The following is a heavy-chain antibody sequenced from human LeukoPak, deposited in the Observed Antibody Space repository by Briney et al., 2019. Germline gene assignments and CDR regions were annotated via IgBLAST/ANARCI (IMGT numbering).Heavy chain of an antibody. D-gene: IGHD5-18*01. J-gene: IGHJ4*02. CDR3: ARSLDTAMVYGY. CDR2: IYYSGST. CDR1: GGSVSSDSYY. Sequence: PSETLSLTCTVSGGSVSSDSYYWSWIRQPPGKGLEWIGYIYYSGSTYYNPSLKSRVTISVDTSKNQFSLKLSSVTAADTAVYYCARSLDTAMVYGYWGQGTLVTVSS. V-gene: IGHV4-31*03.